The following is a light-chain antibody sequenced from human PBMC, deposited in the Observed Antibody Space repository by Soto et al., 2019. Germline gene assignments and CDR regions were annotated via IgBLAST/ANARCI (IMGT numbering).Light chain of an antibody. V-gene: IGLV2-14*01. J-gene: IGLJ1*01. CDR3: TSYTITSPYV. CDR2: EAT. CDR1: SSDIGRYNF. Sequence: QSVLTQPASMSGSPGQSITISCTGTSSDIGRYNFGSWYQHHPGKAPKLIIYEATKRPSGVSYRFSGSKSGNTASLTISGLQAEDEADYYCTSYTITSPYVFGTGTKVTV.